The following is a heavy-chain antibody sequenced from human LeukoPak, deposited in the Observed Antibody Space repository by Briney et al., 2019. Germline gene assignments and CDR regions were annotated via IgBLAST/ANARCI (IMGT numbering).Heavy chain of an antibody. D-gene: IGHD3-10*01. CDR1: GFTFSSYW. Sequence: GGSLRLSCAASGFTFSSYWMHWVRQAPGKGLVWVSRINSDGSSTDYADPVKGRFTISRDNAKNTLYLKMNSLRAEDTAVYYCARHRGSGALKNNWFDPWGQGTLVTVSS. CDR2: INSDGSST. CDR3: ARHRGSGALKNNWFDP. J-gene: IGHJ5*02. V-gene: IGHV3-74*01.